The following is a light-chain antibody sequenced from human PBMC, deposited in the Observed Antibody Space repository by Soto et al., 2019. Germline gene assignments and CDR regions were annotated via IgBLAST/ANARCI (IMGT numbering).Light chain of an antibody. CDR2: AAS. CDR1: QVISTS. V-gene: IGKV1-9*01. J-gene: IGKJ5*01. Sequence: GESGTITCRASQVISTSLAWYQVKPGKAPKLLIYAASTLESGVPSRFSATVSGTECSLTITSLQPEDFATDYCQQLFDSPITFGQGTRLEIK. CDR3: QQLFDSPIT.